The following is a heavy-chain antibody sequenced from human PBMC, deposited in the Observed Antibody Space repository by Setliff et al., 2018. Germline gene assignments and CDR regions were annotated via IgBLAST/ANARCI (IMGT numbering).Heavy chain of an antibody. D-gene: IGHD6-13*01. V-gene: IGHV3-23*01. J-gene: IGHJ4*02. CDR1: GFTFSSYA. Sequence: GGSLRLSCAASGFTFSSYAMSWVRQAPGKGLEWVSAISGSGGSTYYADSVKGRFTISRDNSKNTLYLQMNSLRAEDTAVYYCAKGSSSWQPHPPALDYWGQGTLVTVSS. CDR2: ISGSGGST. CDR3: AKGSSSWQPHPPALDY.